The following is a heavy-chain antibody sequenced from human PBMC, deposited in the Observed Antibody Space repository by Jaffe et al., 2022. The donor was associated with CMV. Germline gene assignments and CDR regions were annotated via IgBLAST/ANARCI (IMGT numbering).Heavy chain of an antibody. CDR2: ISAYNGNT. Sequence: QVQLVQSGAEVKKPGASVKVSCKASGYTFTSYGISWVRQAPGQGLEWMGWISAYNGNTNYAQKLQGRVTMTTDTSTSTAYMELRSLRSDDTAVYYCARAPLGYCSSTSCSRGPLYYYYGMDVWGQGTTVTVSS. V-gene: IGHV1-18*01. J-gene: IGHJ6*02. CDR1: GYTFTSYG. CDR3: ARAPLGYCSSTSCSRGPLYYYYGMDV. D-gene: IGHD2-2*01.